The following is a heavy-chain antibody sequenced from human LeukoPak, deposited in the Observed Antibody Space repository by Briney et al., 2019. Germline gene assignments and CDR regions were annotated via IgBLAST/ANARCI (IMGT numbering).Heavy chain of an antibody. CDR3: AKDRSYGLDY. J-gene: IGHJ4*02. Sequence: GGSLRLSCAASGLTFSSHWMHWVRQAPGKGLEWVAVISYDGSNKYYADSVKGRFTISRDNSKNTLYLQMNSLRAEDTAVYYCAKDRSYGLDYWGQGTLVTVSS. V-gene: IGHV3-30*18. D-gene: IGHD5-18*01. CDR1: GLTFSSHW. CDR2: ISYDGSNK.